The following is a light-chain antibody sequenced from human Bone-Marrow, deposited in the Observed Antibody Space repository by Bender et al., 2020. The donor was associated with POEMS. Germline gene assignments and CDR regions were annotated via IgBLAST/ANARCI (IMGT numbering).Light chain of an antibody. CDR2: EVS. V-gene: IGLV2-8*01. J-gene: IGLJ2*01. CDR1: SGDVGRYDF. Sequence: QSALTQPASVSGSPGQSITISCTGTSGDVGRYDFVSWYQQHPGKAPKLMIYEVSKRPSGVPDRFSGSKSGNTASLTVSGLQAEDEADYYCSSYAGSNGVVFGGGTLLTVL. CDR3: SSYAGSNGVV.